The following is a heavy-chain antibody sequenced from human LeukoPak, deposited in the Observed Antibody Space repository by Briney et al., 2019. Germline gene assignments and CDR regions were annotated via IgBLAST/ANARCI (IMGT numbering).Heavy chain of an antibody. CDR3: ARDYGSKSSSFDP. CDR1: GYTFTSYD. D-gene: IGHD3-10*01. J-gene: IGHJ5*02. V-gene: IGHV1-8*01. Sequence: ASVKVSCKASGYTFTSYDINWVRQATGQGLEWLGWMNPNSGNTGYAQNFQGRVTMTRDTSIDTAYMELTSLRYEDTAVYYCARDYGSKSSSFDPWGQGTLVTVSS. CDR2: MNPNSGNT.